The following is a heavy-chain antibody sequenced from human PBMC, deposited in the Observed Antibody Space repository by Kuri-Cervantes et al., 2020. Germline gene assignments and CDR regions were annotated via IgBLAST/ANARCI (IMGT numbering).Heavy chain of an antibody. V-gene: IGHV3-30*03. CDR3: AREGPPLYPDAFDI. J-gene: IGHJ3*02. CDR1: GFTFSSYG. D-gene: IGHD2-8*01. Sequence: GESLKISRAASGFTFSSYGMHWVRQAPGKGLEWVAVISYDGSNKYYADSVKGRFTISRDNSKNTLYLQMNSLRAEDTAVYYCAREGPPLYPDAFDIWGQGTMVTVSS. CDR2: ISYDGSNK.